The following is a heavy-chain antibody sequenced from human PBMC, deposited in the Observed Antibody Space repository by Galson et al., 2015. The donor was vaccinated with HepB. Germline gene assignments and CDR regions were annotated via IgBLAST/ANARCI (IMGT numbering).Heavy chain of an antibody. CDR1: GFTFSSYT. V-gene: IGHV3-23*01. J-gene: IGHJ4*02. CDR3: VKDRGASGSLGTDY. D-gene: IGHD3-10*01. CDR2: ISGSDATT. Sequence: SVRLSCAASGFTFSSYTMNWVRQAPGQGLEWISSISGSDATTSYADSVKGRFSISRDNSKNTLFLQMNSLRADDTALYYCVKDRGASGSLGTDYWGQGTLVTVSS.